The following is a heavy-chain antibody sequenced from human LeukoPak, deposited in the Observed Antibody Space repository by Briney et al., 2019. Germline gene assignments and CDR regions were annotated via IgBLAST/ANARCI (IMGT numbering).Heavy chain of an antibody. CDR3: AITRGSSTSRGAFDI. Sequence: PSETLSLTCTVSGGSISSSSYYWGWIRQPPGKGLEWIGSIYYSGSTYYNPSLKSRVTISVDTSKNQFSRKLSSVTAADTAVYYCAITRGSSTSRGAFDIWGQGTMVTVSS. CDR1: GGSISSSSYY. V-gene: IGHV4-39*01. J-gene: IGHJ3*02. CDR2: IYYSGST. D-gene: IGHD2-2*01.